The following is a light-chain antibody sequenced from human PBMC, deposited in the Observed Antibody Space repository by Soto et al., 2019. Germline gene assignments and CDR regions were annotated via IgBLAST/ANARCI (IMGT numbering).Light chain of an antibody. CDR3: QERTNWPPSWT. CDR1: QSVSSH. J-gene: IGKJ1*01. CDR2: DAS. V-gene: IGKV3-11*01. Sequence: EIVLTQSPATLSLSPGERATLSGRASQSVSSHLAWYQQKPGQAPRLLIYDASNRATGTPDRFSGSGSGTDFTLTISSLEPEDFAVYYCQERTNWPPSWTFGQGTKVDIK.